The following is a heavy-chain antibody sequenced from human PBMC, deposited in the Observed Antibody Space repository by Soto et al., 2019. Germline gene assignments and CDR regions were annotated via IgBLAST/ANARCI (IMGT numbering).Heavy chain of an antibody. Sequence: SGGSLRLSCAASGFTVSSNYMSWVRQAPGKGLEWVPVIYSGGSTYYADSVKGRFAISRDNSKNTLYLQMNSLRAEDTAVYYCAREAGGPPEEGCSGGSCYGIGSGYFDYWGQGTLVTVSS. V-gene: IGHV3-53*01. D-gene: IGHD2-15*01. CDR1: GFTVSSNY. CDR3: AREAGGPPEEGCSGGSCYGIGSGYFDY. J-gene: IGHJ4*02. CDR2: IYSGGST.